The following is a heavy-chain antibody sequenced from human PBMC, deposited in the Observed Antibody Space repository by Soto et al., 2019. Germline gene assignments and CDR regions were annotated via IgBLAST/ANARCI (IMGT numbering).Heavy chain of an antibody. CDR1: GFTFSSYG. V-gene: IGHV3-33*01. J-gene: IGHJ4*02. CDR3: ARDGDVNAGFGKDY. CDR2: IWHDGGNK. Sequence: GGSLRLSCAASGFTFSSYGMHWVRQAPGKGLEWVAFIWHDGGNKFYAESVKGRFTISRDNSKNTLYLQMTSLSAEDTAMYYCARDGDVNAGFGKDYWGQGTLVTVSS. D-gene: IGHD3-16*01.